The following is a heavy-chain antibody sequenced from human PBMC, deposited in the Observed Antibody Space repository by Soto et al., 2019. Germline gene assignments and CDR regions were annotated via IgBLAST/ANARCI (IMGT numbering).Heavy chain of an antibody. J-gene: IGHJ4*02. V-gene: IGHV4-39*01. CDR3: ATSQKGYNWTYFDH. Sequence: SETLSLTWFFSVASISGSHYYSACLRHYPGKGPEWIGSVIYTGFTSSNPSLESRVSVSVDTSKSQFSLKLSAVTAADTAVYYCATSQKGYNWTYFDHWGQGALVTISS. D-gene: IGHD1-20*01. CDR1: VASISGSHYY. CDR2: VIYTGFT.